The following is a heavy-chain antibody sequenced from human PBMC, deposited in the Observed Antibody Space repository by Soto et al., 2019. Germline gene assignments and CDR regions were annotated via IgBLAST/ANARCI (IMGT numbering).Heavy chain of an antibody. CDR1: GYSFTSYW. J-gene: IGHJ5*02. Sequence: GESLKISCXGSGYSFTSYWIGWVRQMPGKGLEWMGIIYPGDSDTRYSPSFQGQVTISADKSISTAYLQWSSLKASDTAMYYCPRYFYSSRWSPLNWFDPWGQGTLVTVSS. V-gene: IGHV5-51*01. CDR2: IYPGDSDT. CDR3: PRYFYSSRWSPLNWFDP. D-gene: IGHD6-19*01.